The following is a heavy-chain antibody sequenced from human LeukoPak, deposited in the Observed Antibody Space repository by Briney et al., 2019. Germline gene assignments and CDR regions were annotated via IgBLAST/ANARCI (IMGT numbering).Heavy chain of an antibody. J-gene: IGHJ4*02. CDR2: INWNGGST. CDR3: AKCSMAAAYYFDY. V-gene: IGHV3-20*04. D-gene: IGHD2/OR15-2a*01. CDR1: GFTFDDYG. Sequence: GGSLRLSCAASGFTFDDYGMSWVRQAPGKGLEWVSGINWNGGSTGYADSVKGRFTISRDNSKNTLYLQMNSLRAEDTAVYYCAKCSMAAAYYFDYWGQGTLVTVSS.